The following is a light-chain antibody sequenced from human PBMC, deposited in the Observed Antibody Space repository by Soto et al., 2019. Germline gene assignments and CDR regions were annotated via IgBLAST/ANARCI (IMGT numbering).Light chain of an antibody. J-gene: IGKJ1*01. CDR1: QSVTSSY. CDR2: DAS. CDR3: QHYGTSLWT. V-gene: IGKV3-20*01. Sequence: EIVLTQSPGTLSLSPGERATLSCRASQSVTSSYLAWYQQKPGQAPRLLIYDASNRATGIPDRFSGSGSGTDFTLNISRLEPEDFAVYYCQHYGTSLWTFGQGTKVEIK.